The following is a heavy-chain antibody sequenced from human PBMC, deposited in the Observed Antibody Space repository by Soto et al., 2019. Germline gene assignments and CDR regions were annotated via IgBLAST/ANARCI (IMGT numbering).Heavy chain of an antibody. D-gene: IGHD2-2*01. CDR1: GGSISSSSYY. CDR2: IYYSGST. V-gene: IGHV4-39*01. CDR3: ASCPQVVPAANWFDP. Sequence: SETLSLTCTVSGGSISSSSYYWGWIRQPPGKGLEWIGSIYYSGSTYYNPSLKSRVTISVDTSKNQFSLKLSSVTAADTAVYYCASCPQVVPAANWFDPWGQGTLVTVSS. J-gene: IGHJ5*02.